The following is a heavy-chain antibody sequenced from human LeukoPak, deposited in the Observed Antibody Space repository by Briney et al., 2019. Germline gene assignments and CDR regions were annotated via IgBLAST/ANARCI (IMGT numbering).Heavy chain of an antibody. D-gene: IGHD3-9*01. CDR3: ASYDILTGFDY. V-gene: IGHV4-59*01. CDR2: IYYSGST. J-gene: IGHJ4*02. Sequence: PSETLSLTCTASGVSISSYYWSWIRQPPGKGLEWIGYIYYSGSTNYNPSLKSRVTISVDTSKNQFSLKLSSVTAADTAVYYCASYDILTGFDYWGQGTLVTVSS. CDR1: GVSISSYY.